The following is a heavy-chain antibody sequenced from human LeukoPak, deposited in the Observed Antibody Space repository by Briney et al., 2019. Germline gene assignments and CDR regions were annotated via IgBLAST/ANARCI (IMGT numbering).Heavy chain of an antibody. CDR1: GFTFSSYA. CDR3: AREASGYSGYSLRFFDY. Sequence: PGGSLRLSCAASGFTFSSYAMSWVRQAPGKGLEWVSAISGSGGSTYYADSVKGRFTISRDNSKNTLYLQMNSLRAEDTAVYYCAREASGYSGYSLRFFDYWGQGTLVTVSS. J-gene: IGHJ4*02. CDR2: ISGSGGST. V-gene: IGHV3-23*01. D-gene: IGHD5-12*01.